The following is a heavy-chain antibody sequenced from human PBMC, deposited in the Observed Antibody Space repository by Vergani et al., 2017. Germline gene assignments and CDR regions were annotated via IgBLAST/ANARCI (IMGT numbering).Heavy chain of an antibody. J-gene: IGHJ6*04. V-gene: IGHV2-5*01. Sequence: QITLKESGPTLVKPTQTLTLTCTFSGFSLSTSGVGVGWIRQPPGKALEWLALIYWNDDKRYSPSLKSRLTITKDTSKNQVVLTMTNMDPVDTATYYCAHSDYDFWSGYYTSILDVWGKGTTVTVSS. CDR3: AHSDYDFWSGYYTSILDV. CDR1: GFSLSTSGVG. CDR2: IYWNDDK. D-gene: IGHD3-3*01.